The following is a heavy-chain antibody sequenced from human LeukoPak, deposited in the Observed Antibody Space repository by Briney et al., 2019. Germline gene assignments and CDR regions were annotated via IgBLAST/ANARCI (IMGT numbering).Heavy chain of an antibody. V-gene: IGHV3-66*01. CDR1: GFTVSSNY. CDR3: ARDPPHYYDSSGYYYFDY. D-gene: IGHD3-22*01. Sequence: GGSLRLSCAASGFTVSSNYMSWVRQAPGKGLEWVSVIYSGGSTYYADSVKGRFTISRDNSKNTLYLQMNSLRAEDTAVYYCARDPPHYYDSSGYYYFDYWGQGTLVTVSS. J-gene: IGHJ4*02. CDR2: IYSGGST.